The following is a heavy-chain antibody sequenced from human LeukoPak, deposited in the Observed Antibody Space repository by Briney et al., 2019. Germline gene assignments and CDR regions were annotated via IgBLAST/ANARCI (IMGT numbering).Heavy chain of an antibody. D-gene: IGHD1-14*01. Sequence: GGSLRLSCAASGFTFRAYGMHWVRQAPGKGLEWVAVISNDGSIKHYADSVKGRFTISRGNSKNTLFLQMDSLRVEDTAVYYCAKAPPGLSLDSWGQGTLVTVSS. V-gene: IGHV3-30*18. CDR2: ISNDGSIK. CDR1: GFTFRAYG. J-gene: IGHJ4*02. CDR3: AKAPPGLSLDS.